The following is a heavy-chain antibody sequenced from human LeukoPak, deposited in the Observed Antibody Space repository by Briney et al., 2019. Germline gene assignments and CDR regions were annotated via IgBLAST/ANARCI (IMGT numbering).Heavy chain of an antibody. CDR2: ISSSGSTI. D-gene: IGHD3-10*01. J-gene: IGHJ3*02. V-gene: IGHV3-11*04. CDR1: GFTFSDYY. CDR3: ARAGITMVRGVIGGAFDI. Sequence: PGGSLRLSCAASGFTFSDYYMSWIRQAPGKGLEWVSYISSSGSTIYYADSVKGRFTISRDNAKDSLYLQMNSLRAEDTAVYYCARAGITMVRGVIGGAFDIWGQGTMVTVSS.